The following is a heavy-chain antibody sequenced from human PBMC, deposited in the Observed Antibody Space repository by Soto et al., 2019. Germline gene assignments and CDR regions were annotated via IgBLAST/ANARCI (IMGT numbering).Heavy chain of an antibody. D-gene: IGHD3-3*01. Sequence: GGSLRLSCAASGFAFNSYAMHWVRQAPGKRLEWVAVISYDGSNKYYADSVKGRFTISRDNSKNTLYLQMNSLRAEDTAVYYCARDLQYYDFWSGFGYWGQGTLVTVSP. CDR1: GFAFNSYA. CDR2: ISYDGSNK. V-gene: IGHV3-30-3*01. J-gene: IGHJ4*02. CDR3: ARDLQYYDFWSGFGY.